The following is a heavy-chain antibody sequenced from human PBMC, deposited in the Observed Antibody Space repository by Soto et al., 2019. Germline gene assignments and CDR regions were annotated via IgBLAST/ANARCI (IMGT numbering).Heavy chain of an antibody. D-gene: IGHD4-17*01. Sequence: EVKLLESGGGLVQPGGSLRLSCAASEFTFSSHAMTWVRQAPVKGLEWVSGISGSGDRTYYTDSVKGRFTISRDNSKNTLYLQMSSLRADDTAIYYCARAADNGQYLDWFDAWGQGTLVTVYS. CDR3: ARAADNGQYLDWFDA. J-gene: IGHJ5*02. V-gene: IGHV3-23*01. CDR1: EFTFSSHA. CDR2: ISGSGDRT.